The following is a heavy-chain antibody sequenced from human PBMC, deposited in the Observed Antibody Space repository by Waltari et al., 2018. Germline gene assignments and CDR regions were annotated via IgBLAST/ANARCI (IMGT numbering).Heavy chain of an antibody. V-gene: IGHV3-48*03. CDR3: ARSRSSIWGLDY. CDR2: IRSGGYTR. CDR1: GFSFSTFD. D-gene: IGHD3-16*01. J-gene: IGHJ4*02. Sequence: EVQLVESGGGLVQPGGSLRLSWAAAGFSFSTFDMNWVRQAPGRGLEWVSYIRSGGYTRYYADSVKGRFTISTDNAKNSLYLQMNSLTVEDTGVYYCARSRSSIWGLDYWGQGIQVTVSS.